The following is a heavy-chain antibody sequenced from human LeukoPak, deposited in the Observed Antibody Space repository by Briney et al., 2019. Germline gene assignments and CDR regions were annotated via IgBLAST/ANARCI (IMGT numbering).Heavy chain of an antibody. CDR1: GFSFSSYW. CDR2: INQGGSEK. D-gene: IGHD5-24*01. J-gene: IGHJ4*02. Sequence: GGSLRLSCAASGFSFSSYWMSWVRQAPGKGLEWVAYINQGGSEKYYVDSVRGRFTISRDNAKNSPYLQMNSLRAEDTAVYYCARETRLRWTDYWGQGTLVTVSS. CDR3: ARETRLRWTDY. V-gene: IGHV3-7*01.